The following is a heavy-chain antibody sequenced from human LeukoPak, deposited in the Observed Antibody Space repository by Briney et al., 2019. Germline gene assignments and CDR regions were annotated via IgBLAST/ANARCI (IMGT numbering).Heavy chain of an antibody. CDR1: GYTFTSYY. V-gene: IGHV1-46*01. Sequence: ASVNVSCKASGYTFTSYYMHRVRQAPGQGREGMGIINPSGCSTSYAQKFQGSVTMTTDTCTSTVDMELSSLRSADTAVYSSARGDVVTATYYYYYSAMDVWGQGTTVTVSS. CDR2: INPSGCST. CDR3: ARGDVVTATYYYYYSAMDV. J-gene: IGHJ6*02. D-gene: IGHD2-21*02.